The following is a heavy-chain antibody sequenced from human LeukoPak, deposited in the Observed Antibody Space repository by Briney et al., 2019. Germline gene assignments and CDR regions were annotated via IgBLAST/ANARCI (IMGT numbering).Heavy chain of an antibody. D-gene: IGHD6-13*01. CDR2: IYYSGST. CDR1: GGSVSDSNW. J-gene: IGHJ4*02. V-gene: IGHV4-39*01. Sequence: PSETLSLTCSISGGSVSDSNWWGWIRQPPGKGLEWIGSIYYSGSTYYNPSLKSRVTISVDTSKNQFSLKLSSVTAADTAVYYCARLSQQLVYYWGQGTLVTVSS. CDR3: ARLSQQLVYY.